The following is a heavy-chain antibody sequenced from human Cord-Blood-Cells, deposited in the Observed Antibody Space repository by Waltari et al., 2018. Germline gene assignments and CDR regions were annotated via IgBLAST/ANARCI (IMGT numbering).Heavy chain of an antibody. J-gene: IGHJ5*02. CDR2: IWYDGSNK. CDR3: ARERRNYWFDP. Sequence: QVQLVESGGGVVQPGRSLRLSCAASGFTFSSYGMHWVRQAPGKGLEWVAVIWYDGSNKYYADSVKGRFTISRDNSKNTLYLQMNSLGAEDTAVYYCARERRNYWFDPWGQGTLVTVSS. D-gene: IGHD4-4*01. CDR1: GFTFSSYG. V-gene: IGHV3-33*01.